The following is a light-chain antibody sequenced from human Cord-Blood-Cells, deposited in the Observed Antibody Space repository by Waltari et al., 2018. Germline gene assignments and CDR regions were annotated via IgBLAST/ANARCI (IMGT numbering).Light chain of an antibody. CDR2: DAS. V-gene: IGKV1-5*01. CDR1: QSISSW. J-gene: IGKJ3*01. Sequence: VTITCRASQSISSWLAWYQQKPGKAPKLLIYDASSLESGVPSRFSGSGSGTEFTLTISSLQPDDFATYYCQQSYSTPRTFGPGTKVDIK. CDR3: QQSYSTPRT.